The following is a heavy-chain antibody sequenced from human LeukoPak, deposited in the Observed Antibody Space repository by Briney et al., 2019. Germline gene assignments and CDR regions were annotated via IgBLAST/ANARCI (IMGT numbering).Heavy chain of an antibody. Sequence: ASVKVSCKASGYTFTSYGISWVRQAPGQGLEWMGWSSAYKGNTNYAQKLQGRVTMTTDTYTSTAYMELRSLRSDDTAVYYCASAFGVVIMVNYYYGMDVWGQGTTVTVSS. CDR2: SSAYKGNT. V-gene: IGHV1-18*01. D-gene: IGHD3-3*01. CDR3: ASAFGVVIMVNYYYGMDV. CDR1: GYTFTSYG. J-gene: IGHJ6*02.